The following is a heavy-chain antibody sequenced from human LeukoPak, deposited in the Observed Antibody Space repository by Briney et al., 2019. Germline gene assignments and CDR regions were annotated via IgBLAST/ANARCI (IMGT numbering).Heavy chain of an antibody. CDR1: GYTFTNNW. CDR3: ARGNWFDP. Sequence: ASVKVSCKTSGYTFTNNWMHWVRQAPGQGLEWVGVVNPTGTSTLYAQNFQGRVTPTRDMSTTTDYMELRSLTSEDTAVYYCARGNWFDPWGQGTLVTVSS. J-gene: IGHJ5*02. V-gene: IGHV1-46*01. CDR2: VNPTGTST.